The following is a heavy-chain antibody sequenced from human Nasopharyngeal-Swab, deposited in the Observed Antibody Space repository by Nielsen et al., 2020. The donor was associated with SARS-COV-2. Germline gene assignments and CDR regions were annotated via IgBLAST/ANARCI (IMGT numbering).Heavy chain of an antibody. V-gene: IGHV3-33*01. CDR3: ARESGVSSTSPFDC. D-gene: IGHD2-2*01. CDR2: MWYAGRSE. Sequence: GSLRLSCTASGFTFRNYDIHWLRQTPGKGLECVAVMWYAGRSERYADSVKGRFTISRDISKNTLYLQMNSLRAEDTAVYYCARESGVSSTSPFDCWGRGTLVTVSS. J-gene: IGHJ4*02. CDR1: GFTFRNYD.